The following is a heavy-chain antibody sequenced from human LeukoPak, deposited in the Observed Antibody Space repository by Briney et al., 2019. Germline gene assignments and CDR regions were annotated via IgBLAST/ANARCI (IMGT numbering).Heavy chain of an antibody. CDR2: MYNSGST. J-gene: IGHJ3*02. V-gene: IGHV4-59*01. CDR1: GGSISSYY. CDR3: AKGTTISAFAI. D-gene: IGHD3-9*01. Sequence: SETLSLTCTVSGGSISSYYLSWIRQPPGKGLEWIGSMYNSGSTNFNPSLRSRVTISVDTSKNQFSLKLSSVTAADTAVYYCAKGTTISAFAIWGQGTTVTVSS.